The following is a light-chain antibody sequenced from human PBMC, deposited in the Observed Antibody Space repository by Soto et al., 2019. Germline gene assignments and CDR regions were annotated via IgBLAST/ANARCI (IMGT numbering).Light chain of an antibody. V-gene: IGLV2-14*01. Sequence: QSALTQPASVSGSPGQSITISCTGTDSDVGGYNFVSWYQQHPGNAPKLMIYGVTNRPSGVSNRFSGSKSGNTASLTISGLQPEDDANYYCSSFRRSNTPHVLFGGGTKVTVL. CDR1: DSDVGGYNF. CDR2: GVT. CDR3: SSFRRSNTPHVL. J-gene: IGLJ2*01.